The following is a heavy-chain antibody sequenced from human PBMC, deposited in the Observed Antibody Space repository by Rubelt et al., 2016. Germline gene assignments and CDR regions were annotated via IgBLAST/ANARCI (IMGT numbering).Heavy chain of an antibody. Sequence: QSLTCTVSGASISIFYWSWIRQSAGQGLEWIGRVDPSGSTYYNPSLKSRVTISVDTSKNQFSLKLSSVTAADTAVYYCARHSHNCSSTSCGLNWFDPWGQGTLVTVSS. J-gene: IGHJ5*02. CDR3: ARHSHNCSSTSCGLNWFDP. D-gene: IGHD2-2*01. CDR1: GASISIFY. V-gene: IGHV4-4*07. CDR2: VDPSGST.